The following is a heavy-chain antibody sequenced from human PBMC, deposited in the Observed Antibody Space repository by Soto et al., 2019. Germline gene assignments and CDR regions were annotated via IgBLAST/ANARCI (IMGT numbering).Heavy chain of an antibody. J-gene: IGHJ4*02. CDR2: IYYSGNT. Sequence: SETLSLTCTVSGGSISRSSYYWGWIRQPPGKGLEWIGNIYYSGNTYYNPSLQSRVTISVDTSKNQFSLKLTSATAADTAVYYCARRITRPERFDYWGQGALVTVSS. CDR3: ARRITRPERFDY. CDR1: GGSISRSSYY. V-gene: IGHV4-39*01. D-gene: IGHD1-20*01.